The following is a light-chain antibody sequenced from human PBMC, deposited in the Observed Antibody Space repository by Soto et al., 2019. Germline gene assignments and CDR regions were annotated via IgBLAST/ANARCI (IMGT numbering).Light chain of an antibody. CDR3: QQYNSYSQT. CDR1: QSISSW. Sequence: DIQMTQSPSTLSASVGDRVTITCRASQSISSWLAWYQQKPGKAPKLLIYKASSLESGVPSRFSGSGSGPEFTLTISSLQPDDFASYYCQQYNSYSQTFGQGTKVEIK. CDR2: KAS. V-gene: IGKV1-5*03. J-gene: IGKJ1*01.